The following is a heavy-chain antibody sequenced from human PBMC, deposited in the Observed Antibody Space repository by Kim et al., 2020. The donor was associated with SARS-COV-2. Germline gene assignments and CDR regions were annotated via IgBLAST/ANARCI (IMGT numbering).Heavy chain of an antibody. J-gene: IGHJ6*02. V-gene: IGHV3-21*01. CDR3: AREGEKAAIYYYYGMDV. D-gene: IGHD2-2*01. Sequence: VKGRFTISRDNAKNSLYLQMNSLRAEDTAVYYCAREGEKAAIYYYYGMDVWGQGTTVTVSS.